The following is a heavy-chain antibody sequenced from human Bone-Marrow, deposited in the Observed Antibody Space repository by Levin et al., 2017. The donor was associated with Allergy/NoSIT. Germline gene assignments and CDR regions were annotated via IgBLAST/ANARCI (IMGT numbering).Heavy chain of an antibody. J-gene: IGHJ5*02. CDR1: RSTFDGYT. V-gene: IGHV3-43*01. CDR3: ARAYSGYDWWFDP. CDR2: ITWDGATT. Sequence: PGGSLRLSCAASRSTFDGYTMHWVRQGPGKGLEWVSLITWDGATTYYADSVKGRFTISRDNSKNSLYLQMDSLRIEDTALYYCARAYSGYDWWFDPWGQGTLVTVSS. D-gene: IGHD5-12*01.